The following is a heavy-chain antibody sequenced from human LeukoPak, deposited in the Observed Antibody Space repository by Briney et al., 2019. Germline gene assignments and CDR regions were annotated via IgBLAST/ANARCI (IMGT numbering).Heavy chain of an antibody. CDR2: ISTDGSYK. Sequence: GGSLRLSCAVSGFTFSSFPFHWVRQAPGKGLEWVAAISTDGSYKYHGDSVKGRFTISRDNPMNTLYLQMNGLRPDDTAVYYCARSLIPGRWYFDLWGRGALVTVSS. CDR3: ARSLIPGRWYFDL. D-gene: IGHD3-16*01. J-gene: IGHJ2*01. V-gene: IGHV3-30*04. CDR1: GFTFSSFP.